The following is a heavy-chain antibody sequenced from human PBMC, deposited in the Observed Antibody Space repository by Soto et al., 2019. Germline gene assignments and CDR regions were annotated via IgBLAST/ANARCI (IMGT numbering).Heavy chain of an antibody. CDR1: GGTFSSYT. CDR2: IIPILGIA. Sequence: GASVKVSCKASGGTFSSYTISWVRQAPGQGLEWMGRIIPILGIANYAQKFQGRVTITADKSTSTAYMELSSLRSEDTAVYYCARESRSRQISMRSWFDPWGQGTLVTVSS. V-gene: IGHV1-69*04. J-gene: IGHJ5*02. D-gene: IGHD6-13*01. CDR3: ARESRSRQISMRSWFDP.